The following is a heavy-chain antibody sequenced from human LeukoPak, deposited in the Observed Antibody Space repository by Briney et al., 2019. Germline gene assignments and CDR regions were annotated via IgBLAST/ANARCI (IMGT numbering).Heavy chain of an antibody. CDR2: ISGSGGST. J-gene: IGHJ5*02. D-gene: IGHD4-17*01. V-gene: IGHV3-23*01. Sequence: PGGSLRRSCAASGFTSSTYAMSWVRQAPGKGLEWVSAISGSGGSTYYADSVKGRFTISRENSKNTLYLQMNSLRAEDTAVYYCAKCGGDYVYDHWFEPWGQGTLVTASS. CDR3: AKCGGDYVYDHWFEP. CDR1: GFTSSTYA.